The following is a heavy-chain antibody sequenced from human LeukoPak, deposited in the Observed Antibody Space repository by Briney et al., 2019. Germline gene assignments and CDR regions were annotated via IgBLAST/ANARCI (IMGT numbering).Heavy chain of an antibody. CDR2: IKQDGSEK. CDR3: ARDLNDYDDYPHAFDI. V-gene: IGHV3-7*01. J-gene: IGHJ3*02. Sequence: GGSLRLSCAASGFTFSSYWMSWVRQAPGKGLEWVANIKQDGSEKYYVDSVKGRFTISRDNAKNSLYLQMNSLRAEDTAVYYCARDLNDYDDYPHAFDIWGQGTMVTVSS. CDR1: GFTFSSYW. D-gene: IGHD4-17*01.